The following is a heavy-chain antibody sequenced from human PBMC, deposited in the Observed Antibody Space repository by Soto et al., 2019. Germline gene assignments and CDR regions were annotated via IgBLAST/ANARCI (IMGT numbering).Heavy chain of an antibody. CDR3: AREWAEAGIDYYYGMDV. D-gene: IGHD6-13*01. CDR1: GYTFTSYG. CDR2: ISAYNGNT. V-gene: IGHV1-18*01. J-gene: IGHJ6*02. Sequence: QVQLVQSGAEVKKPGASVKVSCKASGYTFTSYGISWVRQAPGQGLEWMGWISAYNGNTNYAQKLQGRDTMTTDTSTSTAYMELRSLRSDDTAVYYCAREWAEAGIDYYYGMDVWGQGTTVTVSS.